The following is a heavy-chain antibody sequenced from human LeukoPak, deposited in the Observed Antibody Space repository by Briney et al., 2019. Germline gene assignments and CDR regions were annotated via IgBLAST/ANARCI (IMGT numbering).Heavy chain of an antibody. CDR1: GFTFSNYA. D-gene: IGHD3-22*01. J-gene: IGHJ1*01. V-gene: IGHV3-30*04. Sequence: PGGSLRLSCAASGFTFSNYAMHWVRQTPDKGLEWVAVTSNDGAYKSYAASVQGRLTISRDNSNKTLNLQMSNLRDDDTGLYYCVRNYYYDSRDSNPRFQHWGQGTLVTVSS. CDR3: VRNYYYDSRDSNPRFQH. CDR2: TSNDGAYK.